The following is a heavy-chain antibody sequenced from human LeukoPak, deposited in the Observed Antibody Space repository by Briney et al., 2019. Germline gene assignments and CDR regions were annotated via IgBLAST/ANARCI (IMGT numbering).Heavy chain of an antibody. V-gene: IGHV4-34*01. CDR1: GGSFSGYY. Sequence: KPSETLSLTCAVYGGSFSGYYWSWIRQPPGKXXXXXXXXXXXXXXXYNPSLKSRVTISVDTSKNQFSLKLSSVTAADTAVYYCARGRDCSSTSCYLSRYYYYGMDVWGKGTTVTVSS. J-gene: IGHJ6*04. CDR2: XXXXXXX. D-gene: IGHD2-2*01. CDR3: ARGRDCSSTSCYLSRYYYYGMDV.